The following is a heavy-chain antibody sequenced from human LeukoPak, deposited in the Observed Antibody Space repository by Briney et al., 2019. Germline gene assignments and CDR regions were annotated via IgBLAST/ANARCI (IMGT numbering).Heavy chain of an antibody. Sequence: GGSLRLSCAASGFTFSSYSMNWVRQAPGKGLEWVSSISSSSSYIYYADSVRGRFTISRDNAKNSLYLQMNSLRAEDTAVYYCACYSGSYMYNWFDPWGQGTPVTVSS. J-gene: IGHJ5*02. D-gene: IGHD1-26*01. CDR3: ACYSGSYMYNWFDP. CDR2: ISSSSSYI. CDR1: GFTFSSYS. V-gene: IGHV3-21*01.